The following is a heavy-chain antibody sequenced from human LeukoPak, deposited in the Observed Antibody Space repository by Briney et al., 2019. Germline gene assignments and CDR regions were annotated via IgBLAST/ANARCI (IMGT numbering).Heavy chain of an antibody. J-gene: IGHJ4*02. CDR1: GYIFAHNG. CDR3: ARDGTRPRDYYDSSGYNY. CDR2: ISAYNGDT. Sequence: ASVKVSCKTSGYIFAHNGISWVRQAPGQGPEWMGWISAYNGDTDYAQNFQGRVTMTRDTSTSTVYMELRSLRSDDTAVYYCARDGTRPRDYYDSSGYNYWGQGTLVTVSS. D-gene: IGHD3-22*01. V-gene: IGHV1-18*01.